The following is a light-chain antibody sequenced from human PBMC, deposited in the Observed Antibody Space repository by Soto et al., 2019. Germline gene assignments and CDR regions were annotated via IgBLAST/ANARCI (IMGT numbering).Light chain of an antibody. Sequence: QSVLTQPPSVSAAPGQQVTISCSGSSSNIGTNFVSWYQQVPGSAPKLLFYDNNKRPSGIPDRFSASKSGTSATLGITGLQTGDEAYYYCATWDHSLSAGIFGGGTKPPS. J-gene: IGLJ2*01. CDR2: DNN. V-gene: IGLV1-51*01. CDR3: ATWDHSLSAGI. CDR1: SSNIGTNF.